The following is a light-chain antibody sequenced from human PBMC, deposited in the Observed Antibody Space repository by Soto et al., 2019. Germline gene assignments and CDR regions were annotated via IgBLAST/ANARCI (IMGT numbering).Light chain of an antibody. J-gene: IGKJ1*01. CDR1: QSISAY. CDR3: QQSYNTPWT. CDR2: GAS. V-gene: IGKV1-39*01. Sequence: DIQMTQSPSTLSASVGDRVTITCRASQSISAYLNWYQQKPGNAPKLLIHGASSLQSGVPSRFSGSGSGTDFTLTISSLQSEDLATYYCQQSYNTPWTFAQGTKVDIK.